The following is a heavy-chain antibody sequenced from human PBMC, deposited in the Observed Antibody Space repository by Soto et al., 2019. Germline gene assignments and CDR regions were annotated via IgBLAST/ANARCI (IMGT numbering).Heavy chain of an antibody. Sequence: GGSLRLSCAASGFTFSSYSMNWVRQAPGKGLEWVSALSAGGTSAYYTVSVEGRFTISRDNSKNILYLQMNSLRADDTAVYYCARGTYGDYDFWGQGTLVTVSS. J-gene: IGHJ4*02. V-gene: IGHV3-23*01. CDR2: LSAGGTSA. CDR1: GFTFSSYS. CDR3: ARGTYGDYDF. D-gene: IGHD4-17*01.